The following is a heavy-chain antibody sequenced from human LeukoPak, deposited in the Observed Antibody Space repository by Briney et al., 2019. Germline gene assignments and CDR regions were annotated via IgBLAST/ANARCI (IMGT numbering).Heavy chain of an antibody. J-gene: IGHJ6*02. CDR2: ISGSGGST. D-gene: IGHD2-15*01. V-gene: IGHV3-23*01. CDR1: GFTFSSYA. CDR3: AKKWSYCSGGSCYGGYYYYGMDV. Sequence: GGSPRLSCAASGFTFSSYAMSWVRQAPGKGLEWVSAISGSGGSTYYADSVKGRFTISRDNSKNTLYLQMNSLRAEDTAVYYCAKKWSYCSGGSCYGGYYYYGMDVWGQGTTVTVSS.